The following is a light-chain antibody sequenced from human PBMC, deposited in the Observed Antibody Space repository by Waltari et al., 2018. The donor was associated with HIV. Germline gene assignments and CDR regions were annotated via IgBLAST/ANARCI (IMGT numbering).Light chain of an antibody. CDR2: GAS. CDR1: QSVDSNY. J-gene: IGKJ1*01. Sequence: IVGTQSPGTLSLSLGDRATIFCRASQSVDSNYIAWYQHKSGQPPRLLIYGASNRATGIPDKFGGNGSGTHFSLSINKLAPEDFAMYYCQQYGASPTFGQGTKVEI. V-gene: IGKV3-20*01. CDR3: QQYGASPT.